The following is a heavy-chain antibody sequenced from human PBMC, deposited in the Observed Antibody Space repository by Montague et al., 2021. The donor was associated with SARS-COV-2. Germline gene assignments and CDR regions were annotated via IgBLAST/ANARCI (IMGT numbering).Heavy chain of an antibody. D-gene: IGHD5-24*01. J-gene: IGHJ4*02. CDR2: IYYSGST. V-gene: IGHV4-59*01. CDR1: GGSISSYY. CDR3: ARVFSRRLQFDPYFDY. Sequence: SETLSLTCTVSGGSISSYYWSWIRQPPGKGLEWIWYIYYSGSTNYNPSLKSRVTISVDTSKNQFSLKLSSVTAADTAVYYCARVFSRRLQFDPYFDYWGQGTLVTVSS.